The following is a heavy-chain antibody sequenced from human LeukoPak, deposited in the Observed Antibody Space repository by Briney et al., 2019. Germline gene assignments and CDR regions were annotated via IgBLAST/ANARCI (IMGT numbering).Heavy chain of an antibody. CDR2: SYYSGST. V-gene: IGHV4-39*01. CDR3: ARQGSAYSSSMRVRGDEYYYYYMDV. J-gene: IGHJ6*03. Sequence: SETLSLTCTVSGGSISSSSYYWGWIRQPPGKGLEWIGSSYYSGSTYYHPSLKSRVTISVDTSKNPFSLKLSSVTAADTAVFYCARQGSAYSSSMRVRGDEYYYYYMDVWGKGTTVTVSS. D-gene: IGHD6-6*01. CDR1: GGSISSSSYY.